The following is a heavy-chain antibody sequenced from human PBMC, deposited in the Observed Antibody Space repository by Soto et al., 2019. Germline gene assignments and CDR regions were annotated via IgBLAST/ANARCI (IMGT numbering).Heavy chain of an antibody. J-gene: IGHJ6*02. V-gene: IGHV4-59*13. CDR1: GDSMSPFY. CDR3: ARGVYDYWSGYYAGSGLDV. Sequence: QVPLQESGPGLVKPSETLSLTCTVSGDSMSPFYWNWIRQSPGKGLEWIGYIYYSGNTNYNPSLKSRVAISVDTSKNQFYLKLNSVTAADTAVYYCARGVYDYWSGYYAGSGLDVWGQGTTATVSS. CDR2: IYYSGNT. D-gene: IGHD3-3*01.